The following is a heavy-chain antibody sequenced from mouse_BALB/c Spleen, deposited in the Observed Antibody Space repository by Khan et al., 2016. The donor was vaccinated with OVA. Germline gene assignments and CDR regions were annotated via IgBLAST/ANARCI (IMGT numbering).Heavy chain of an antibody. CDR1: GFSLDKYS. D-gene: IGHD2-4*01. Sequence: QVQLKQSGPGLVQPSQSLSITCTVSGFSLDKYSVHWIRQSPGKGLEWLGVLWSAGSTDYNAAFISRLTITKDNSRSQVFFKLNSLQPNDKAIYYCARRGYDYGRGALFAYWGQGTLVTVSA. J-gene: IGHJ3*01. CDR3: ARRGYDYGRGALFAY. CDR2: LWSAGST. V-gene: IGHV2-2*02.